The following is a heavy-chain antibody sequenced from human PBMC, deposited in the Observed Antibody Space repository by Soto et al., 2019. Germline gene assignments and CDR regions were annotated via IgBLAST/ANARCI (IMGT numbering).Heavy chain of an antibody. CDR2: IYYSGST. Sequence: SETLSLTCTVSGGSISSSSYYWGWIRQPPGKGLEWIGSIYYSGSTYYNPSLKSRVTISVDTSKNQFSLKLSSVTAADTAVYYCARLPEYSSSESYFDYWGQGTLVTVSS. CDR1: GGSISSSSYY. J-gene: IGHJ4*02. CDR3: ARLPEYSSSESYFDY. V-gene: IGHV4-39*01. D-gene: IGHD6-13*01.